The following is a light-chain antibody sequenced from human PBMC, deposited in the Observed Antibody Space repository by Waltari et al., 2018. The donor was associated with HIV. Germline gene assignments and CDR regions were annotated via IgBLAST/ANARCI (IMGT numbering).Light chain of an antibody. J-gene: IGLJ1*01. CDR1: KLGDKY. V-gene: IGLV3-1*01. CDR3: QAWDSSTGLYV. Sequence: SYELTQPPSVSVSPGQTASITCSGDKLGDKYASWYQQKPGQSPVLVIYQYSKRPSGIPERFSGSNSGNTATLTISGTQAMDEADYYCQAWDSSTGLYVFGTGTKVTVL. CDR2: QYS.